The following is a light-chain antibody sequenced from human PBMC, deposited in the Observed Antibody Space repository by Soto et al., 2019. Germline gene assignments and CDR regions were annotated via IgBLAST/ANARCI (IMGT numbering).Light chain of an antibody. Sequence: EIVMTQSPATLYVSPGERATLSCRASQTVNNNLAWYQQKPGQAPRLLIYGASARATGIPARFSGSGSGTEFTLTISSLQSEDFAVYYCQQYSNWPLTFGGGTKVEIK. CDR2: GAS. J-gene: IGKJ4*01. V-gene: IGKV3-15*01. CDR1: QTVNNN. CDR3: QQYSNWPLT.